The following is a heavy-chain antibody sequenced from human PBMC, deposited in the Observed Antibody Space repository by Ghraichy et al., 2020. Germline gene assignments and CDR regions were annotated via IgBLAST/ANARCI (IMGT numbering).Heavy chain of an antibody. Sequence: SETLSLTCTVSGGSISSSSYYWGWIRQPPGKGLEWIGSIYYSGSTYYNPSLKSRVTISVDTSKNQFSLKLSSVTAADTAVYYCARHRGWFGELLLLSGYYFDYWGQGTLVTVSS. J-gene: IGHJ4*02. CDR3: ARHRGWFGELLLLSGYYFDY. CDR1: GGSISSSSYY. D-gene: IGHD3-10*01. CDR2: IYYSGST. V-gene: IGHV4-39*01.